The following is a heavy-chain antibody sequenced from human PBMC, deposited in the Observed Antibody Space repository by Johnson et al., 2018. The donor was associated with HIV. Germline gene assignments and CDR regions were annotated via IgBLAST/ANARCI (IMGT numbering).Heavy chain of an antibody. Sequence: VHLVESGGNVERPGGSLRLSCAASGFTFDEYGMSWVRQAPGKGLEWVSGINYNGGSTGYADSVRDRFSISRDNAKNSLYLQMDSLRAEDTAMYYCARAKDAAYPYDAFDVWGHGTMVIVSA. J-gene: IGHJ3*01. CDR3: ARAKDAAYPYDAFDV. CDR1: GFTFDEYG. CDR2: INYNGGST. D-gene: IGHD2-15*01. V-gene: IGHV3-20*04.